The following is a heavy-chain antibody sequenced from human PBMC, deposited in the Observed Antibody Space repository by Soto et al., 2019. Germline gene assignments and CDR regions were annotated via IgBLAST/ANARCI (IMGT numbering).Heavy chain of an antibody. J-gene: IGHJ4*02. V-gene: IGHV1-58*01. CDR2: IVGGSGNT. CDR3: AADLYCDSSGDYAESVH. D-gene: IGHD3-22*01. Sequence: SVKVSWRASGFAFTSSAVQWVRQAREQRLEWIGWIVGGSGNTHYAQKFQERVTITRDMSTSTAYMELSSLRAEDTAVYYCAADLYCDSSGDYAESVHWGQGTLVTVSA. CDR1: GFAFTSSA.